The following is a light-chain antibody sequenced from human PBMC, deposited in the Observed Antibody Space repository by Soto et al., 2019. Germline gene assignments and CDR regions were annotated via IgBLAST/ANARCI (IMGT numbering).Light chain of an antibody. Sequence: VMTQSPPTLSVSPGERATLSCRASQSVSTDLAWYQQKPGQAPRLLIYGASTRATDVPARFSGGGSGTEFTLTISSRHSADVAIYYCQQYNDWPPITFGPGTKVDIK. CDR1: QSVSTD. J-gene: IGKJ3*01. V-gene: IGKV3-15*01. CDR3: QQYNDWPPIT. CDR2: GAS.